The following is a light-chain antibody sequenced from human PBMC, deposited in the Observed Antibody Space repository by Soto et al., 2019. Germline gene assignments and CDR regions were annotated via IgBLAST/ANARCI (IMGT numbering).Light chain of an antibody. V-gene: IGKV3-15*01. Sequence: EIVMTQSPATLSVSPGERATLSCRASQNVSSNLAWYQQKPGQAPRLLIYGASTRATGIPARFSGSGSGTEFALTISSLQSEDFAVYYCQQDYNLPWTFGQGTKVDIK. CDR1: QNVSSN. CDR2: GAS. CDR3: QQDYNLPWT. J-gene: IGKJ1*01.